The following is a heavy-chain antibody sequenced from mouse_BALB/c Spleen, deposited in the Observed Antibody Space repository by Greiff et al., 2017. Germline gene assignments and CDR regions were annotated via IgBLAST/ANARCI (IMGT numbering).Heavy chain of an antibody. V-gene: IGHV3-2*02. CDR1: GYSITSDYA. J-gene: IGHJ2*01. Sequence: DVKLQESGPGLVKPSQSLSLTCTVTGYSITSDYAWNWIRQFPGNKLEWMGYISYSGSTSYNPSLKSRISITRDTSKNQFFLQLNSVTTEDTATYYCARVGYDYDEADYWGQGTTLTVSS. CDR3: ARVGYDYDEADY. CDR2: ISYSGST. D-gene: IGHD2-4*01.